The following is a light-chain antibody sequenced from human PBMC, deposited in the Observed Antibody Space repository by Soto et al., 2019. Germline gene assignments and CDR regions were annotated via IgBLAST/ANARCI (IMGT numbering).Light chain of an antibody. CDR3: QQDISYPRT. CDR2: AAS. Sequence: AIPMTQSAFSLTESVGDRVTFSCRASQGIRNELGWYQQKPGKAPKLLIYAASSLESGVPPRFSGSGSGTDFTLAISSLQPEDSATYYCQQDISYPRTFGQGTKVDIK. V-gene: IGKV1-6*02. J-gene: IGKJ1*01. CDR1: QGIRNE.